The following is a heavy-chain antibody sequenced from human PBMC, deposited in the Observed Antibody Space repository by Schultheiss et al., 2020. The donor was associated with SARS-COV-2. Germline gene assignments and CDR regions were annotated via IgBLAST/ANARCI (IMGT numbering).Heavy chain of an antibody. CDR3: ARDSDYYDSSANY. Sequence: GGSLRLSCAASGFTFSSYGMHWVRQAPGKGLEWVAVISYDGSNKYYADSVKGRFTISRDNSKNTLYLQMNSLRDEDTAVYYCARDSDYYDSSANYWGQGTLVTVSS. CDR2: ISYDGSNK. CDR1: GFTFSSYG. D-gene: IGHD3-22*01. V-gene: IGHV3-30*03. J-gene: IGHJ4*02.